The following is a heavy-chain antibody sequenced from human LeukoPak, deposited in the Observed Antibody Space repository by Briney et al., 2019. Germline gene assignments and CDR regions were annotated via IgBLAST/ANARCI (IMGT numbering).Heavy chain of an antibody. V-gene: IGHV4-34*01. J-gene: IGHJ6*03. CDR3: ARGRRQWLVPPRDYYFYMDV. D-gene: IGHD6-19*01. CDR1: GGSFSGHY. CDR2: NTDSGSS. Sequence: SETLSLTCGVYGGSFSGHYWTWIRQPPGKGLEWIGENTDSGSSNYNTSLKSRVTISVDTSKNHFSLKLTSVTAADTPVYYCARGRRQWLVPPRDYYFYMDVWAKGPRSPSP.